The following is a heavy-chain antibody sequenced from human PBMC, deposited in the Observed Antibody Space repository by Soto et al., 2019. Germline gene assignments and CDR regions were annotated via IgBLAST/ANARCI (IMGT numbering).Heavy chain of an antibody. D-gene: IGHD2-21*02. CDR3: ARGGDPDY. Sequence: AXGXXFSTYSMNWVRQAPGEGLMWVSRLQTDGSHPDYADSVKGRFTISRDNAKNTLYLQMNNLRAEDTAVYYCARGGDPDYWGQRTLVTVSS. J-gene: IGHJ4*02. CDR1: GXXFSTYS. CDR2: LQTDGSHP. V-gene: IGHV3-74*01.